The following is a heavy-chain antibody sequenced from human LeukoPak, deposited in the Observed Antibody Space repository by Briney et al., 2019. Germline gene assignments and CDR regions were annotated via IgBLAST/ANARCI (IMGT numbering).Heavy chain of an antibody. CDR2: IYYSGST. D-gene: IGHD2-21*02. V-gene: IGHV4-31*03. Sequence: PSETLSLTCTVSGGSISSGGYYWSWIRQHPGKGLEWVGYIYYSGSTYYNPSLKSRVTISVDTSKNQFSLKLSSVTAADTAVYYCARERAAYCGGDCYSFDYWGQGTLVTVSS. CDR1: GGSISSGGYY. J-gene: IGHJ4*02. CDR3: ARERAAYCGGDCYSFDY.